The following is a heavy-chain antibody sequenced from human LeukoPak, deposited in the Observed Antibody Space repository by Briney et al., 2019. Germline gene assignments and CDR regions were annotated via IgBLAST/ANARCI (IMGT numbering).Heavy chain of an antibody. V-gene: IGHV3-48*03. D-gene: IGHD1-26*01. Sequence: PGGSLRLSCAASGFTFSSYEMNWVRQAPGKGLEWVSYISSSGSTIYYADSVKGRFTISRDNAKNSLYLQMNSLRAEDTAVYYCARESRLSKSESSPSFKDYWGQGTLVTVSS. CDR3: ARESRLSKSESSPSFKDY. CDR2: ISSSGSTI. J-gene: IGHJ4*02. CDR1: GFTFSSYE.